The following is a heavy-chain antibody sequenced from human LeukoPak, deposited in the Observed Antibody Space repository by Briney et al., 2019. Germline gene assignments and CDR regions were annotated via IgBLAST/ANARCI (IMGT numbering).Heavy chain of an antibody. D-gene: IGHD5-24*01. Sequence: SVKVSCKASGGTFSSYAISWVRQAPGQGLEWMGRIIPILGIANYAQKFQGRVTITADKSTSTAYMELSSLRSEDTAVYYCARSSRDGYNYDYWGQGTLVTVSS. CDR3: ARSSRDGYNYDY. V-gene: IGHV1-69*04. CDR1: GGTFSSYA. CDR2: IIPILGIA. J-gene: IGHJ4*02.